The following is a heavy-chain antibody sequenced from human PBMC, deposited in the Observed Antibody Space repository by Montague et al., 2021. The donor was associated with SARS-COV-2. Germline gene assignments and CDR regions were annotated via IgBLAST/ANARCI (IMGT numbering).Heavy chain of an antibody. J-gene: IGHJ4*02. V-gene: IGHV4-34*01. CDR1: GGSFSGHY. CDR2: INHSGST. D-gene: IGHD3-10*01. CDR3: ARGARQGYGFRLGSFDY. Sequence: SETLSLTCAVYGGSFSGHYWNWIRQPPGKGLEWIGEINHSGSTNNNPSLKSRVTMSVDTSKNQLSLKLSSVTAADTAVYYCARGARQGYGFRLGSFDYWGQGTLVTVSS.